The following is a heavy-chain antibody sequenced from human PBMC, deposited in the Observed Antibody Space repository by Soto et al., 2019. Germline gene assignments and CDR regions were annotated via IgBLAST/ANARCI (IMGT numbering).Heavy chain of an antibody. CDR3: AKGLAVADIRDYMDV. V-gene: IGHV3-9*01. J-gene: IGHJ6*03. CDR2: ISWNSGSI. CDR1: GFTFDDYA. Sequence: GGSLRLSCAASGFTFDDYAMHWVRQAPGKGLEWVSGISWNSGSIGYADSVKGRFTISRDNAKNSLYLQMNSLRAEDTALYYCAKGLAVADIRDYMDVWGKGTTVTVSS. D-gene: IGHD6-19*01.